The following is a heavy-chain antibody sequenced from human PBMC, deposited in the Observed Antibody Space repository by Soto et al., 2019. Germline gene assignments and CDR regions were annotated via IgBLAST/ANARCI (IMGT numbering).Heavy chain of an antibody. V-gene: IGHV3-53*01. Sequence: EVQLVESGGGWIQPGGSLRLSCAASGFAVSSKYMTWVRQAPGKGLEWVSVIYGGGTTYYADSVKGRFTISRDTSKNSLYLQMYSLRAEDTAVYYCVQTTGWPGFDFWGQGTLVNVSS. CDR2: IYGGGTT. CDR1: GFAVSSKY. D-gene: IGHD6-19*01. CDR3: VQTTGWPGFDF. J-gene: IGHJ4*02.